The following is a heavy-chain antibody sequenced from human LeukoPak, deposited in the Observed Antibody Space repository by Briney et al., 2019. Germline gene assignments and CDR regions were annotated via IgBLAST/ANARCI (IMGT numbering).Heavy chain of an antibody. CDR3: ARGVATIRVFDY. CDR2: IYHSGST. D-gene: IGHD5-24*01. CDR1: GGSISSGGYS. J-gene: IGHJ4*02. V-gene: IGHV4-30-2*01. Sequence: PSETLSLTCAVSGGSISSGGYSWSWIRQPPGKGLEWIGYIYHSGSTYYNPSLKSRVTISVDRPKNQFSLKLSSVTAADTAVYYCARGVATIRVFDYWGQGTLVTVSS.